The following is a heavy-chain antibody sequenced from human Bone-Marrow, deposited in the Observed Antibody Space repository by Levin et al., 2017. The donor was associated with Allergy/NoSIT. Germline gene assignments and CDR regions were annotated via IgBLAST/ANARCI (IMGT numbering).Heavy chain of an antibody. Sequence: GSLRLSCAASGFTFSDYYMSWIRQAPGKGLEWVSYISESGSTLYYADSAKGRFTISRDKAENSLYLQRNRLRAEDTAVYYCARAPLAPRRGSDYWGQGTLVIVSS. J-gene: IGHJ4*02. CDR2: ISESGSTL. CDR1: GFTFSDYY. V-gene: IGHV3-11*01. D-gene: IGHD3-16*01. CDR3: ARAPLAPRRGSDY.